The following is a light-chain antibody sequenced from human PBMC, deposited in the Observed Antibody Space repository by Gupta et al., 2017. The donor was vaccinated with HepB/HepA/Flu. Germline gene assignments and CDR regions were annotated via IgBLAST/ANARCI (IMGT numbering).Light chain of an antibody. V-gene: IGKV1D-12*01. CDR1: QPVNIW. Sequence: QRNLSPSFVSASVGDRATITCRASQPVNIWLAWYQQKPGKAPTLLISAASSLQNGVPSRFSGSGSGTDFTLTITNLQPEDFATYYCQHTYSFPITFGQGTQLEIK. J-gene: IGKJ2*01. CDR3: QHTYSFPIT. CDR2: AAS.